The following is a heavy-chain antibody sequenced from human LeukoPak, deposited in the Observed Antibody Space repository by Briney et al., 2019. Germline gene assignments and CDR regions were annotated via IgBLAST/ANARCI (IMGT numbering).Heavy chain of an antibody. CDR1: GFTFDDYA. D-gene: IGHD3-9*01. J-gene: IGHJ5*02. V-gene: IGHV3-9*01. CDR3: AKDADYDILTGYNWFDP. Sequence: AGGSLRLSCAASGFTFDDYAMHWVRQAPGKGLEWVSGISWNSGSIGYADSVKGRFTISRDNAKNSLYLQMNSLRAEDTALYYCAKDADYDILTGYNWFDPRGQGTLVTVSS. CDR2: ISWNSGSI.